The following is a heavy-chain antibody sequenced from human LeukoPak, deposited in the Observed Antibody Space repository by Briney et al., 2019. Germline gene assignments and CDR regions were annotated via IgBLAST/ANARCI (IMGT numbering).Heavy chain of an antibody. CDR1: GLTITTHW. V-gene: IGHV3-7*01. CDR3: VRDFDY. Sequence: GGSLRLSCAAPGLTITTHWMTWVRQAPAKGLEWVATIEQDGTKEYYVDSVKGRFTISRDNAKNSLYLQMNSLRADDTAVYYCVRDFDYRGQGTLVTVSS. J-gene: IGHJ4*02. CDR2: IEQDGTKE.